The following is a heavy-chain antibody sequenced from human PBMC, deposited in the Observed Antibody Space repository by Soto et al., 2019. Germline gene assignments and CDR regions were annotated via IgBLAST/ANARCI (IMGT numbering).Heavy chain of an antibody. V-gene: IGHV3-21*01. J-gene: IGHJ3*02. CDR2: ISSSSSYI. Sequence: GGSLRLSCAASGFTFSSYSMNWVRQAPGKGLEWVSSISSSSSYIYYADSVKGRFTISRDNAKNSLYLQMNSLRAEDTAVYYCARESGSGSYGPQAFDIWGQGTMVTVSS. CDR3: ARESGSGSYGPQAFDI. CDR1: GFTFSSYS. D-gene: IGHD3-10*01.